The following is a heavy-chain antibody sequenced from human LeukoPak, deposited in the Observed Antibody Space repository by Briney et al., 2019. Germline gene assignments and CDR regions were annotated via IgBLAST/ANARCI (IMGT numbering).Heavy chain of an antibody. D-gene: IGHD3-16*01. CDR1: GGSISSYY. Sequence: PSETLSLTCTVSGGSISSYYWRWIRQPPGKGLEWIGYIYYSGSNNYNPSLKSRVSISVDTSKNQFSLKLSSVTAADTAVYYCARLYRNWFDPWGQGTLVTVSS. CDR3: ARLYRNWFDP. V-gene: IGHV4-59*01. J-gene: IGHJ5*02. CDR2: IYYSGSN.